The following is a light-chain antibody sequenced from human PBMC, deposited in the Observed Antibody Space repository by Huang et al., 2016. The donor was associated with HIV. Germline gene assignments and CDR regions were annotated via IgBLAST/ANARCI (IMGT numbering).Light chain of an antibody. CDR1: QNISSW. Sequence: DIQMTQSPSTLSAFVGDRLTTTCRASQNISSWLAWYQQKPGKAPSLLIYEISSLESGVPSRFSGSVSGTEFTLTISSLQPDDIGTYYCQYGETFGQGSKVEVK. CDR3: QYGET. CDR2: EIS. V-gene: IGKV1-5*03. J-gene: IGKJ1*01.